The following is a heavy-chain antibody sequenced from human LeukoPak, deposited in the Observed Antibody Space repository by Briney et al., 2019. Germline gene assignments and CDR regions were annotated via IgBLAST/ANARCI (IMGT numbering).Heavy chain of an antibody. CDR3: ARNYYDSYNYFDY. CDR1: GCSFTSYW. CDR2: IYPGDSDT. D-gene: IGHD3-22*01. Sequence: GESLKISCKGSGCSFTSYWIGWVRQMPGKGLEWMGIIYPGDSDTRYSPSFQGQVTISADKSISTAYLQWSSLKASDTAMYYCARNYYDSYNYFDYWGQGTLVTVSS. V-gene: IGHV5-51*01. J-gene: IGHJ4*02.